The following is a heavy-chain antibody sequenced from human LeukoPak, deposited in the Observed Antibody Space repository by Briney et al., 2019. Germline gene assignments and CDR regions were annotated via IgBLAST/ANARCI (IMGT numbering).Heavy chain of an antibody. Sequence: SETLSLTCAVYGGSFSGYYWSWLRQPPGKGLEWIGEINHSGSTNYNPSLKSRVTISVDTSKNQFSLKLSSVTAADTAVYYCAREVISSGYYSFDYWGQGTLVTVSS. J-gene: IGHJ4*02. D-gene: IGHD3-22*01. V-gene: IGHV4-34*01. CDR3: AREVISSGYYSFDY. CDR2: INHSGST. CDR1: GGSFSGYY.